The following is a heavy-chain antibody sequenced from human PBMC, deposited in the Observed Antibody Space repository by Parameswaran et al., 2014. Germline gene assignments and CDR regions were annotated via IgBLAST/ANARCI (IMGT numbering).Heavy chain of an antibody. CDR2: INPNSGGT. D-gene: IGHD2-15*01. Sequence: WVRQAPGQGLEWMGWINPNSGGTNYAQKFQGRVTMTRDTSISTAYMELSRLRSDDTAVYYCARSRWELPWGQGTLVTVSS. V-gene: IGHV1-2*02. CDR3: ARSRWELP. J-gene: IGHJ4*02.